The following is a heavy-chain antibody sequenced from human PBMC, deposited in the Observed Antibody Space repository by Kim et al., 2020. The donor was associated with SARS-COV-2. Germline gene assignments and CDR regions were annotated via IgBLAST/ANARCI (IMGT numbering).Heavy chain of an antibody. D-gene: IGHD6-13*01. J-gene: IGHJ4*02. CDR3: ARLRYSVFDS. CDR1: GDSVSLNGPS. CDR2: TLYGSKCYY. V-gene: IGHV6-1*01. Sequence: SQTLSLTCAISGDSVSLNGPSCNWIRQSPSRGLDWLGRTLYGSKCYYDYAVSVSSRVTLNPHTSTNHFSLQLNSVTLQSTAIYYCARLRYSVFDSFAQVT.